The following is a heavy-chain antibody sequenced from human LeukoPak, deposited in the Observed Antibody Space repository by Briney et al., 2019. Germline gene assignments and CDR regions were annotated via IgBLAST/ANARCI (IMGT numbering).Heavy chain of an antibody. D-gene: IGHD2-2*01. J-gene: IGHJ4*02. CDR2: IFPGDSDT. CDR3: ARRPCSSISCFFDY. Sequence: KPGESLKISCTGSGYSFTSYWIGWVRQMPGKGLEWVGIIFPGDSDTRYSPSFQGQVTISADKSISAAYLQWSSLKASDTAMYFCARRPCSSISCFFDYWGQGTLVTVSS. CDR1: GYSFTSYW. V-gene: IGHV5-51*03.